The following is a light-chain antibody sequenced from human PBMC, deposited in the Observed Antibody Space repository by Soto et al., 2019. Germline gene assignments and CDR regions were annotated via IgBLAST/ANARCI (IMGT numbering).Light chain of an antibody. CDR1: PTISSW. CDR2: KAS. V-gene: IGKV1-5*03. Sequence: DIQMTQSPSTLSGSVGDRVTITCRASPTISSWLAWYQQQPGKAPKLLIYKASTLKSGVPSRFSGSGSGTEFTLTISRLQPDDFATYYCQHYNSYSEEFGQGTKVELK. CDR3: QHYNSYSEE. J-gene: IGKJ1*01.